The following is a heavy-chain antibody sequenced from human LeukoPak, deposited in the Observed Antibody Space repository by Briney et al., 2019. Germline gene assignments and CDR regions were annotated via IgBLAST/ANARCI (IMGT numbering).Heavy chain of an antibody. CDR2: IIPIFGTA. J-gene: IGHJ5*02. V-gene: IGHV1-69*05. D-gene: IGHD1-26*01. CDR1: GGTFSSYA. CDR3: ARVPVGATGAVER. Sequence: PVKVSCKASGGTFSSYAISWVRQAPGQGLEWMGGIIPIFGTANYAQKFQGRVTITTDESTSTAYMELSSLRSEDTAVYYCARVPVGATGAVERWGQGTLVTVSS.